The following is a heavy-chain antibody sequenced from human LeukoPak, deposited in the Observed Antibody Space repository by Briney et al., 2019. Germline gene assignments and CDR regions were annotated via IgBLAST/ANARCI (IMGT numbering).Heavy chain of an antibody. J-gene: IGHJ4*02. CDR2: IRGSGGST. CDR1: GFTFSSYA. D-gene: IGHD6-13*01. V-gene: IGHV3-23*01. Sequence: GGSLRLSCAASGFTFSSYAMSWVRQAPGKGLEWVSAIRGSGGSTYYADSVKGRFTISRDNSKNTLYLQMNSLRAEDTAVYYCAKDGGLQSSSWHYWGQGTLVTVSS. CDR3: AKDGGLQSSSWHY.